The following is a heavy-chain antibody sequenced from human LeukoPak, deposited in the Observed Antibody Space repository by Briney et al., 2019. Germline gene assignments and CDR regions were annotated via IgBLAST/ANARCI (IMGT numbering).Heavy chain of an antibody. CDR2: MNPNSGNT. Sequence: ASVKVSCKASGYTFTSYDINWVRQATGQGLEWMGWMNPNSGNTGYAQKFQGRVNITRNTSISTAYMELSSLRSEDTAVYYCAIVAGYIHGLYYFDYWGQGTLVTVSS. J-gene: IGHJ4*02. V-gene: IGHV1-8*03. D-gene: IGHD5-24*01. CDR3: AIVAGYIHGLYYFDY. CDR1: GYTFTSYD.